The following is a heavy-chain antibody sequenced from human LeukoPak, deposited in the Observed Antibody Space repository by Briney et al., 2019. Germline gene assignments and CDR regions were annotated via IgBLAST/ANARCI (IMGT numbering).Heavy chain of an antibody. D-gene: IGHD6-19*01. Sequence: SETLSLTCTVSGGSISSSSYYWGWIRQPPGQVLEWIGSIYYSGSTYYNPSLKSRVTISVDTSKNQFSLKLSSVTAADTAVYCCARLGSSGWYPDEYFQHWGQGTLVTVSS. CDR1: GGSISSSSYY. CDR3: ARLGSSGWYPDEYFQH. V-gene: IGHV4-39*01. J-gene: IGHJ1*01. CDR2: IYYSGST.